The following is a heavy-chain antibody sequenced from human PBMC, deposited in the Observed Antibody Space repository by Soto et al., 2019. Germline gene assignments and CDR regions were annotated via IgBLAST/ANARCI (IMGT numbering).Heavy chain of an antibody. J-gene: IGHJ4*02. Sequence: QITLKESGPTLVKPTQTLTLTCTFSGFSLSTSGVGVGWICQPPGKALEWLALIYWDDDKRYSPSLKSRLTITKDTSKNQVVLTMTNMDPMDTATYYCAHRGWAAAAPGYLDYSGQGTLVTVSS. CDR1: GFSLSTSGVG. CDR3: AHRGWAAAAPGYLDY. CDR2: IYWDDDK. D-gene: IGHD6-13*01. V-gene: IGHV2-5*02.